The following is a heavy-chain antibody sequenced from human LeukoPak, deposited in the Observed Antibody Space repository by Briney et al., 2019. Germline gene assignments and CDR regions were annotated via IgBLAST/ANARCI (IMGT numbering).Heavy chain of an antibody. Sequence: SETLSLTCTVSGDLISRSGYYWGWIRQPPGKGLEWIGSVYYSGITYDNSSLKSRVTISVDTSKNQFSLRLNSVTAADTAVYYCARDRQQLARRGGYNFFDPWGRGTLVTVSS. CDR2: VYYSGIT. J-gene: IGHJ5*02. V-gene: IGHV4-39*07. CDR3: ARDRQQLARRGGYNFFDP. D-gene: IGHD6-13*01. CDR1: GDLISRSGYY.